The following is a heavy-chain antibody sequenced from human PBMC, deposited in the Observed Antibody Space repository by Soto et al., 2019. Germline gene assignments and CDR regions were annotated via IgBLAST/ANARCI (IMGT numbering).Heavy chain of an antibody. CDR2: IIPIFGTA. CDR1: GGTFSSYA. Sequence: QVQLVQSGAEVKKPGSSVKVSCKASGGTFSSYAISWVRQAPGQGLEWMGGIIPIFGTANYAQKFQGRVTVTADESTSTGYKELSSLRSEDTAVDYWAGGGTKYSYGYFFDYWGQGTLVTVSS. V-gene: IGHV1-69*01. D-gene: IGHD5-18*01. CDR3: AGGGTKYSYGYFFDY. J-gene: IGHJ4*02.